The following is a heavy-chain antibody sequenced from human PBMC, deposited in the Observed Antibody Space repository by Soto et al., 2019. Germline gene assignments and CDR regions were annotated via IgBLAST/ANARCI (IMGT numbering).Heavy chain of an antibody. D-gene: IGHD1-7*01. CDR2: IIPFLAIA. J-gene: IGHJ3*02. CDR3: AQSITGSTFGTFDI. CDR1: GGTFSSYT. V-gene: IGHV1-69*02. Sequence: QVQLVQSGAEVKKPGSSVKVSCKASGGTFSSYTISWVRQAPGQGLEWMGRIIPFLAIANYAQKFQDRVTITADKYTSTAYMELTSLTSEDTAVYYCAQSITGSTFGTFDIWGQGTMVTVSS.